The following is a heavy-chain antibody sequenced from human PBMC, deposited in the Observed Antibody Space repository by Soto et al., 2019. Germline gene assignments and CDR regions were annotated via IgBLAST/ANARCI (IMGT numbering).Heavy chain of an antibody. V-gene: IGHV6-1*01. Sequence: SQPLSRTCAIFGDIVSSNSSAWDCIAHSPSRGLELLGRTYYRSKWYNDYAVSVKSRITINPDTSKNQFSLQLNPVTPEDTAVYYCARDPILWFGVAARGWGQGTRVTVSA. CDR2: TYYRSKWYN. CDR1: GDIVSSNSSA. D-gene: IGHD3-10*01. CDR3: ARDPILWFGVAARG. J-gene: IGHJ4*02.